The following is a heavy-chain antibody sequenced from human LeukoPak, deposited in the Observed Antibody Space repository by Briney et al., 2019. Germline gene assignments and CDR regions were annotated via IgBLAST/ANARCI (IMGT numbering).Heavy chain of an antibody. CDR1: GFTVSSSY. V-gene: IGHV3-66*01. D-gene: IGHD6-13*01. Sequence: GGSLRLSCAGSGFTVSSSYMSWVRQAPGKGLEWVSVLHSGGSIFYADSVKGRFTISRDISKNMLYLQMNSLRADDTAVYYCARAAISSWYEDWGQGTLVTVSS. J-gene: IGHJ4*02. CDR2: LHSGGSI. CDR3: ARAAISSWYED.